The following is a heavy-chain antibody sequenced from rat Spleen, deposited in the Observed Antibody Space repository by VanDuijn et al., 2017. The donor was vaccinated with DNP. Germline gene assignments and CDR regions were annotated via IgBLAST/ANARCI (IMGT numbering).Heavy chain of an antibody. D-gene: IGHD1-1*01. Sequence: EVKLVESGGVLVQPGRSLKLSCAASGFNFSDYWMYWIRQAPGKGLEWVASINTDGGSTYYPDSVKGRFTISRDNAENTVYLQMNSLRSEDTATYYCAKDLGTTVAHAMDAWGQGTSVTVSS. J-gene: IGHJ4*01. V-gene: IGHV5-58*01. CDR3: AKDLGTTVAHAMDA. CDR1: GFNFSDYW. CDR2: INTDGGST.